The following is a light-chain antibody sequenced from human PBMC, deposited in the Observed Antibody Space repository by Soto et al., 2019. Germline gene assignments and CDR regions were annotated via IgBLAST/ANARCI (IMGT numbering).Light chain of an antibody. V-gene: IGLV2-23*02. J-gene: IGLJ2*01. CDR3: CSSAGVSSWI. CDR1: SNDIGNYDL. Sequence: QSALSQPASVSGSPGQSITISCSGTSNDIGNYDLVSWYQQHPGEAPKLLIYEVSRRPSGVSNRFSGSKSGNTASLTVSGLQAEDEADYYCCSSAGVSSWIFGGGTNSPS. CDR2: EVS.